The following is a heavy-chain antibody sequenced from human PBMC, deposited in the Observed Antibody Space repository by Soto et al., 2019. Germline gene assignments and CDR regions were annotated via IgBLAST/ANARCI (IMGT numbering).Heavy chain of an antibody. V-gene: IGHV1-69*12. CDR3: ATRGSYCCDPIFDY. CDR2: IIPIFGTA. D-gene: IGHD2-21*01. CDR1: GGTFSSYA. J-gene: IGHJ4*02. Sequence: QVQLVQSGAEVKKPGSSVKVSCKASGGTFSSYAISWVRQAPGQGLEWMGGIIPIFGTANYAQKFQGRVTITATEYKTTAHMGRSSLRSEDTAAYYCATRGSYCCDPIFDYWGQGTLVTVSS.